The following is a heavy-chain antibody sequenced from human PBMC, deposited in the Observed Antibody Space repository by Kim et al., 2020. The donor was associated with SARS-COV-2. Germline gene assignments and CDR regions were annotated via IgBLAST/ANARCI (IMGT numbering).Heavy chain of an antibody. V-gene: IGHV1-46*01. J-gene: IGHJ6*02. CDR2: INPSGGST. CDR1: GYTFTSYY. D-gene: IGHD6-13*01. CDR3: ARDAFRVAAAQNYGMDV. Sequence: ASVKVSCKASGYTFTSYYMHWVRQAPGQGLEWMGIINPSGGSTSYAQKFQGRVTMTRDTSTSTVYMELSSLRSEDTAVYYCARDAFRVAAAQNYGMDVWGQGTTVTVSS.